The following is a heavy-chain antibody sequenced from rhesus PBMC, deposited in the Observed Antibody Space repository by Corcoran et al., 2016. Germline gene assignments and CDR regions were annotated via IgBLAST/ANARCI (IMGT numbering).Heavy chain of an antibody. CDR1: GYSISSGYG. J-gene: IGHJ4*01. Sequence: QLQLQESGPGLVKPSETLSLTCAVSGYSISSGYGWSWIRQPPGKGLEWIGYISYSGSTSYSPSLKSRVTSSRDTSKNQFSVKLSSVTAADTGVDYWAREGSYPDYWGQGVLVTGSS. V-gene: IGHV4-122*02. CDR2: ISYSGST. CDR3: AREGSYPDY. D-gene: IGHD1-44*02.